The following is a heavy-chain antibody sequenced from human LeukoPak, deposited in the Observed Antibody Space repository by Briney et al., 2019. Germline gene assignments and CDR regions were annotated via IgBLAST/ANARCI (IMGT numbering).Heavy chain of an antibody. J-gene: IGHJ4*02. CDR2: IYSGGST. CDR1: GFTFSDYW. V-gene: IGHV3-66*01. D-gene: IGHD5-18*01. Sequence: TGGSLRLSCAASGFTFSDYWMTWVRQAPGKGLEWVSVIYSGGSTYYADSVKGRFTISRDNSKNTLYLQMNSLRAEDTAVYYCARAWGYSYGYFDYWGQGTLVTVSS. CDR3: ARAWGYSYGYFDY.